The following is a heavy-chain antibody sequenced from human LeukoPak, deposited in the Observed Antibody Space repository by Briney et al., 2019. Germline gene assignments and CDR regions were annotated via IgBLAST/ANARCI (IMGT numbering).Heavy chain of an antibody. CDR3: ARAELAVYDFWSGYFNWFDP. V-gene: IGHV1-2*02. CDR2: INPNSSGT. CDR1: GYTFTGYY. Sequence: ASVKVSCKASGYTFTGYYMHWVRQAPGQGLEWMGWINPNSSGTNYAQKFQGRVTMTRDTSISTAYMELSRLRSDDTAVYYCARAELAVYDFWSGYFNWFDPWGQGTLVTVSS. J-gene: IGHJ5*02. D-gene: IGHD3-3*01.